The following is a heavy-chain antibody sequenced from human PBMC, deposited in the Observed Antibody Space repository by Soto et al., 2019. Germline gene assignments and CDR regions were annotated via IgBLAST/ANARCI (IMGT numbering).Heavy chain of an antibody. Sequence: TGGSLRLRCAASGVTCVDYAMHWVSQAPGKGLEWVSSISSSGGTTYYADSVKGRFTISRDNSKNTLYLQMNSLRAEDTAVYYCAKDLGAPDYWGQGTLVTVPS. CDR1: GVTCVDYA. J-gene: IGHJ4*02. CDR2: ISSSGGTT. D-gene: IGHD1-26*01. V-gene: IGHV3-23*01. CDR3: AKDLGAPDY.